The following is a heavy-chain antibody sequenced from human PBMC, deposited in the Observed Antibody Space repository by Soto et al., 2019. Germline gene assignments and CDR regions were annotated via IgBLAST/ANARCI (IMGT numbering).Heavy chain of an antibody. D-gene: IGHD2-15*01. V-gene: IGHV1-69*12. Sequence: QVQLVQSGAEVKKPGSSVKVSCKASGGTFSSYAISWVRQAPGQGLEWMGGIIPIFGTANYAQKFQGRVTITADESTSTAYMGLSSLSSEDTAVYYCARDLPRKENSSYFDYWGQGTLVTVSS. J-gene: IGHJ4*02. CDR2: IIPIFGTA. CDR3: ARDLPRKENSSYFDY. CDR1: GGTFSSYA.